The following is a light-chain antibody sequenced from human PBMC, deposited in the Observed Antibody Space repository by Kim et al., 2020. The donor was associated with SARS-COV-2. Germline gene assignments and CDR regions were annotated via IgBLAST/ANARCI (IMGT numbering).Light chain of an antibody. CDR2: GAS. CDR1: QSVSSD. Sequence: EIVMTQSPASLSVSPGERATLSCTASQSVSSDLAWYQQKPGQAPRLLIYGASTRATGIPARFSGSGSGTEFTLTINSLQSEDFAVYYCQQYNNWPPGTFGGWTMLVI. CDR3: QQYNNWPPGT. V-gene: IGKV3-15*01. J-gene: IGKJ4*01.